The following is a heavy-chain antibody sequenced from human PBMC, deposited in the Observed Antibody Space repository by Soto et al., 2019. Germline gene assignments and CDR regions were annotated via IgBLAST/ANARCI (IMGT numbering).Heavy chain of an antibody. D-gene: IGHD2-2*03. V-gene: IGHV3-23*01. CDR3: ARAGIGYCSSTSCLYHFDY. Sequence: GWSLRLSCASSVFIFTNHAMNWVRQAPGKGLEWVSTISGVADSTYYADSVKGRFAISRDNSKNTVSLQMNSLRVDDTAIYYCARAGIGYCSSTSCLYHFDYWGQGTVVTVSS. CDR2: ISGVADST. J-gene: IGHJ4*02. CDR1: VFIFTNHA.